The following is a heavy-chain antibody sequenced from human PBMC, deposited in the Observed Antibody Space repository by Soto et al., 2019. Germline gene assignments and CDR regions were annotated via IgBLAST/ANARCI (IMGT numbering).Heavy chain of an antibody. D-gene: IGHD2-15*01. J-gene: IGHJ4*02. CDR3: ARAVAAESAFDS. CDR1: GGTFSSDT. V-gene: IGHV1-69*02. CDR2: IIPDLPIA. Sequence: QVQLVQSGAEVKKPGSSVKVSCKASGGTFSSDTIRWVRQVPGQGLAWLGTIIPDLPIANYAQKFQGSVTITADRAPRTADLELSSLRSEDTAMFYCARAVAAESAFDSWSQGTPVTVSS.